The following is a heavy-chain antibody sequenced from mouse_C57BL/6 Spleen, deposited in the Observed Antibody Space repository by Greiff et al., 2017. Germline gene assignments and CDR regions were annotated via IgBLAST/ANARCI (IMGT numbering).Heavy chain of an antibody. Sequence: LVESGPELVKPGASVKISCKASGYAFSSSWMNWVKQRPGKGLEWIGRIYPGDGDTNYNGKFKGKATLTADKSSSTAYMQLSRLTSEDSAVYFCARPRTYYAMDYWGQGTSVTVSS. J-gene: IGHJ4*01. CDR3: ARPRTYYAMDY. V-gene: IGHV1-82*01. CDR2: IYPGDGDT. CDR1: GYAFSSSW.